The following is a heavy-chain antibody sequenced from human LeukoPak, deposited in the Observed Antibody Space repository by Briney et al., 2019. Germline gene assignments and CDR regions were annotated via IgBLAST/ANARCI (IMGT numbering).Heavy chain of an antibody. Sequence: GVSLRLSCAASGFTFSTYAMNWVRQAPGKGLEWVSYTSSRSSTIYYADSVKGRFTISRDNAKNSLYLQVNSLRADDTAVYYCAISGFGEFDIWGQGTMVTVSS. J-gene: IGHJ3*02. CDR2: TSSRSSTI. CDR3: AISGFGEFDI. D-gene: IGHD3-16*01. CDR1: GFTFSTYA. V-gene: IGHV3-48*01.